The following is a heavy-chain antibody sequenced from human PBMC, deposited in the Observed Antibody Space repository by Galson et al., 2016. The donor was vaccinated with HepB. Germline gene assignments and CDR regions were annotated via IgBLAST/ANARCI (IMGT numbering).Heavy chain of an antibody. CDR2: IHRDGHT. J-gene: IGHJ5*02. D-gene: IGHD2-15*01. Sequence: SLRLSCAASGFNVSDNYMTWLRQAPGKGLEWVSVIHRDGHTYLAASVRGRFSISRDNLKNTVYLQMNRLRAEDTAVYYCARGLHCTGGRCYFGPWFDAWGQGSLVTASS. CDR1: GFNVSDNY. V-gene: IGHV3-53*01. CDR3: ARGLHCTGGRCYFGPWFDA.